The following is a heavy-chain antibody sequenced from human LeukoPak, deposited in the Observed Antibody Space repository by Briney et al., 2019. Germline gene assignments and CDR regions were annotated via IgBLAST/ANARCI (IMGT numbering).Heavy chain of an antibody. D-gene: IGHD2-21*02. CDR2: ISAYNGNT. V-gene: IGHV1-18*01. CDR1: GYTFTSYG. CDR3: ARESNAYCGGDCYSASDY. Sequence: ASVKVSCKASGYTFTSYGISWVRQAPGQGLEWMGWISAYNGNTNYAQKLQGRVTMTTDTSTSTAYMELRSLRSDDTAVYYCARESNAYCGGDCYSASDYWGQGTLVTVSS. J-gene: IGHJ4*02.